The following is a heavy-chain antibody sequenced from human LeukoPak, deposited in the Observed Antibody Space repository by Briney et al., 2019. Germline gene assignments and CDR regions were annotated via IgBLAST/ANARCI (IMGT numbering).Heavy chain of an antibody. V-gene: IGHV3-30-3*01. D-gene: IGHD6-19*01. CDR1: GFTFSSYA. CDR2: ISYDGSNK. J-gene: IGHJ4*02. CDR3: AREEAGYSSGWGYFDY. Sequence: GGSLRLSCAASGFTFSSYAMHWVRQAPGKGLEWVAVISYDGSNKYYADSVKGRFTISRDNSKNTLYLQMNSLRAEDTAVYYCAREEAGYSSGWGYFDYWGQGTLVTVSS.